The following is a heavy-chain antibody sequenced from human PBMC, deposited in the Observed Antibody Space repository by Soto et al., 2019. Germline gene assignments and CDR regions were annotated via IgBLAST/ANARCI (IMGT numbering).Heavy chain of an antibody. Sequence: QVQLVESGGGVVQPGRSLRLSCAASGFTFSSYGMHWVRQAPGKGLEWVAVISYDGSNKYYAGSVKGRFTISRDNSKNTLYLQMNSLRAEDTAVYYCAKEYSSGCPDYWGQGTLVTVSS. D-gene: IGHD6-19*01. CDR3: AKEYSSGCPDY. CDR1: GFTFSSYG. J-gene: IGHJ4*02. CDR2: ISYDGSNK. V-gene: IGHV3-30*18.